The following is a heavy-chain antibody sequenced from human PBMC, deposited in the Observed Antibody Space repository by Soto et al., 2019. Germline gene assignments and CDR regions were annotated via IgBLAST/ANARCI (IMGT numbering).Heavy chain of an antibody. V-gene: IGHV3-23*01. CDR2: ISGSGGST. CDR3: AKAPGRYCRGGSCYSLSAP. J-gene: IGHJ4*02. Sequence: GGSLRLSCAASGFTFSSYAMSWVRQAPGKGLEWVSAISGSGGSTYYADSVKGRFTISRDNSKNTLYLQMNSLRAEAPAVYYCAKAPGRYCRGGSCYSLSAPGGQETLVTVSS. D-gene: IGHD2-15*01. CDR1: GFTFSSYA.